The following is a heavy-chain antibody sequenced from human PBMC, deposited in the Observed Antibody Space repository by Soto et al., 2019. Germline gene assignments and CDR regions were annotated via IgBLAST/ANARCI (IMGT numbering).Heavy chain of an antibody. CDR2: ITSDGNNE. D-gene: IGHD1-26*01. J-gene: IGHJ6*02. CDR3: AKEGPGGGRHFYYAMDV. CDR1: GFVFSGYG. V-gene: IGHV3-30*18. Sequence: QMNLVESGGGVVQPGRSLRLSCAASGFVFSGYGMHWVRQAPGKGLEWVALITSDGNNEYYRESVKGRFSISRGRSTNTVDLLMNSLRPEDTGVYYCAKEGPGGGRHFYYAMDVWGQGTTVTVSS.